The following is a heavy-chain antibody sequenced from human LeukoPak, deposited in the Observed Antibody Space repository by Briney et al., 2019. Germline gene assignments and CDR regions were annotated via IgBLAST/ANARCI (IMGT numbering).Heavy chain of an antibody. D-gene: IGHD3-22*01. Sequence: GGPLRLPCAASGFTFNNYAMSWVRQAPGKGREWLSVISDSGGSTTDADSVKGRFTTSRDNSKSTLYLQMNSLRAEDTAIYYCAKIFHTDGYYLGEHLFDAWGQGTLVTVSS. J-gene: IGHJ5*02. CDR1: GFTFNNYA. CDR2: ISDSGGST. CDR3: AKIFHTDGYYLGEHLFDA. V-gene: IGHV3-23*01.